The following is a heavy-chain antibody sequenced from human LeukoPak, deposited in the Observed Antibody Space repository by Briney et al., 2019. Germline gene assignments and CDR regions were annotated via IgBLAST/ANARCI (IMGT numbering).Heavy chain of an antibody. Sequence: SETLSLTCAVYNRSFSGYYWSWIRQPPGKGLEWIGEINHSGSTHYHPSLKTRVPISLDTSKNQLSLNLKCVTPAATAVYYCARSVDTSMVGDYWGQGTRVTVS. J-gene: IGHJ4*02. D-gene: IGHD5-18*01. CDR2: INHSGST. CDR3: ARSVDTSMVGDY. CDR1: NRSFSGYY. V-gene: IGHV4-34*01.